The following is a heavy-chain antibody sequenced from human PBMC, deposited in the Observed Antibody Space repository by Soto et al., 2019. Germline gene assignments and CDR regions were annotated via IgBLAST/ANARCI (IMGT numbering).Heavy chain of an antibody. Sequence: QVQLVQSGAEVKKPGSSVKVSCKASGGTFSSYAISWVRQAPGQGLEWMGGIIPIFGRANYAQKFQGRVTITADESTSTAYMELSSLRSEDTAVYYCAAVEMATIGDYYYYYGMDVWGQGTTVTVSS. CDR3: AAVEMATIGDYYYYYGMDV. CDR1: GGTFSSYA. CDR2: IIPIFGRA. J-gene: IGHJ6*02. D-gene: IGHD5-12*01. V-gene: IGHV1-69*12.